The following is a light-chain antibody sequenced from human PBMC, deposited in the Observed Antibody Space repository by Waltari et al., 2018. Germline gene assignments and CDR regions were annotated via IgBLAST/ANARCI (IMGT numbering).Light chain of an antibody. J-gene: IGKJ2*01. CDR2: KAS. CDR1: RSISRW. CDR3: QQYNSYSEYT. Sequence: DIQMTQSPSTLSASVGDTVTITCRASRSISRWLAWFKQKPGKAPKLLIYKASTLESGVPSRFSGSGSGSEFNITISSLQSDDLATYYCQQYNSYSEYTFGQGTKLEMK. V-gene: IGKV1-5*03.